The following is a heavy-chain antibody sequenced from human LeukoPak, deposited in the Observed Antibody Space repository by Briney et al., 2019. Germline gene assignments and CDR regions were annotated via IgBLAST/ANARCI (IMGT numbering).Heavy chain of an antibody. CDR2: ISGSGGST. Sequence: GGSLRLSCAASGFTFSSYAMSWVRQAPGKGLEWVSAISGSGGSTYYADSVKGRFTISRDNSKNTLYLQMNSLRAEDAAVYYCAKPSGQWYYYYMDVWGKGTTVTVSS. V-gene: IGHV3-23*01. J-gene: IGHJ6*03. CDR3: AKPSGQWYYYYMDV. CDR1: GFTFSSYA. D-gene: IGHD2-8*01.